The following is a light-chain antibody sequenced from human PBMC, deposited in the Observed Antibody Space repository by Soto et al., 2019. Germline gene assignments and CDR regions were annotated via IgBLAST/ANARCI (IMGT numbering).Light chain of an antibody. J-gene: IGKJ5*01. CDR1: QSVSNN. V-gene: IGKV3-15*01. CDR2: GSS. Sequence: EIVMTQSPATLSVSPGDRVTLSCRASQSVSNNLVWYQQKPGQAHRLLMYGSSIRATGIPDRFSGSGSGTEFTLTIRSLQSEDFAVYYCQKHNNWPPITFGQGTRREIK. CDR3: QKHNNWPPIT.